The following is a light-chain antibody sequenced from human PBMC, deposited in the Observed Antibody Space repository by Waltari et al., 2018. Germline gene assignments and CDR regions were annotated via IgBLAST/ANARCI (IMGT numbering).Light chain of an antibody. V-gene: IGLV2-23*02. CDR3: CSYAGRNIWV. J-gene: IGLJ3*02. Sequence: QSALTQPASVSGPPGQSITISCTGTTSDVGFYKLVSWYQQHPDKAPKLMFYEVIERPSGVSNRFSGSKSGNTASLTISGLQAEDEADYYCCSYAGRNIWVFGGGTKLTVL. CDR1: TSDVGFYKL. CDR2: EVI.